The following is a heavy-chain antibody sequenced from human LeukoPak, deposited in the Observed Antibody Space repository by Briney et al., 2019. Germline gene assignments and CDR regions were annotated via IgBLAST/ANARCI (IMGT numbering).Heavy chain of an antibody. D-gene: IGHD3-16*01. CDR2: IGTGGNT. Sequence: GGSLRLSCAASGYTFSRYDMHWVRQATAKGLEWISSIGTGGNTYYIGSVKGRFTISRENAKSSLYLQMNSLRAGDTAVYYCVRGGEIGFDSWGQGTLVTVSS. CDR1: GYTFSRYD. V-gene: IGHV3-13*04. CDR3: VRGGEIGFDS. J-gene: IGHJ5*01.